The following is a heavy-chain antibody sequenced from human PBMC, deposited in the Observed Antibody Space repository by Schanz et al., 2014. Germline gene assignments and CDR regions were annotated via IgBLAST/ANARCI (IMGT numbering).Heavy chain of an antibody. Sequence: VQLVESGGGLVQPGGSLRLSCAASGFVFGDYYMTWIRQAPGKGLEWISYITYNGGTIYYADSVKGRFTISRDNAKNSLYLQMNSLRAEDTALYYCTKDKSQIAVAGLFDLWGQGTLVTVSS. CDR1: GFVFGDYY. J-gene: IGHJ4*02. V-gene: IGHV3-11*01. CDR3: TKDKSQIAVAGLFDL. D-gene: IGHD6-19*01. CDR2: ITYNGGTI.